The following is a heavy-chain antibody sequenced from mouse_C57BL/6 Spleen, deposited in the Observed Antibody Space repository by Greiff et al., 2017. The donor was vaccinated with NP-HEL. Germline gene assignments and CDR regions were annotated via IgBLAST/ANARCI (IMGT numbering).Heavy chain of an antibody. Sequence: EVQLQQSGPELVKPGASVKIPCKASGYTFTDYNMDWVKQSHGKSLEWIGDINPNNGGTIYNQKFKGKATLTVDKSSSTAYMELRSLTSEDTAVYYCARSLLWQTPGAMDYWGQGTSVTVSS. J-gene: IGHJ4*01. D-gene: IGHD1-1*02. CDR1: GYTFTDYN. CDR2: INPNNGGT. CDR3: ARSLLWQTPGAMDY. V-gene: IGHV1-18*01.